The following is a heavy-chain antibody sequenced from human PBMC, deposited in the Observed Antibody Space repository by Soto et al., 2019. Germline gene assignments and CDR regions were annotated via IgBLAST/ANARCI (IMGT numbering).Heavy chain of an antibody. D-gene: IGHD1-26*01. J-gene: IGHJ1*01. Sequence: LRLSCAASGFTFSSYAMSWVRQAPGKGLEWVSAISGSGGSTYYADSVKGRFTISRDNSKNTLYLQMNSLRAEDTAVYYCAKDLSGSYFRLXAEYFQHWGQGTLVTVSS. CDR2: ISGSGGST. V-gene: IGHV3-23*01. CDR1: GFTFSSYA. CDR3: AKDLSGSYFRLXAEYFQH.